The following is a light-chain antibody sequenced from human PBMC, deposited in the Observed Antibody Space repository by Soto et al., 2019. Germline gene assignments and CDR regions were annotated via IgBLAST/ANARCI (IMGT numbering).Light chain of an antibody. Sequence: DIQMTQSPSTLSGSVGARVTITCRASQTISSWLAWYQQKPGKAPKLLIYKASTLKSGVPSRFSGSGSGTEFTLTISSLQPDDCATYYCQHYNSYSEAFGQGTKVELK. V-gene: IGKV1-5*03. CDR3: QHYNSYSEA. CDR1: QTISSW. CDR2: KAS. J-gene: IGKJ1*01.